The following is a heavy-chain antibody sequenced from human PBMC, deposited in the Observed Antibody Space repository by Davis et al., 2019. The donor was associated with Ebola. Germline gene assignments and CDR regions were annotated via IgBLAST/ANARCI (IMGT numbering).Heavy chain of an antibody. CDR3: ARELWFGHSYYYYYGMDV. CDR2: ISAYNGNT. D-gene: IGHD3-10*01. CDR1: GGTFSSYA. Sequence: ASVKVSCKASGGTFSSYAISWVRQAPGQGLEWMGWISAYNGNTNYAQKLQGRVTMTTDTSTSTAYMELRSLRSDDTAVYYCARELWFGHSYYYYYGMDVWGQGTTVTVSS. J-gene: IGHJ6*02. V-gene: IGHV1-18*01.